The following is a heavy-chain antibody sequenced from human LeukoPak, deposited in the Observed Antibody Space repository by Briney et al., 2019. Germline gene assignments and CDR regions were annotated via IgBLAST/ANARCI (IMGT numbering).Heavy chain of an antibody. V-gene: IGHV3-23*01. CDR2: ISGSGGST. CDR3: EKDPGGYCSSTSCYTKGMNYYYGMDV. Sequence: GGSLRLSCAASGFTFSSYAMSWVRQAPGKGLEWVSAISGSGGSTYYADSVKGRFTISRDNSKNTLYLQMNSLRAEDTAVYYCEKDPGGYCSSTSCYTKGMNYYYGMDVWGQGTTVTVSS. D-gene: IGHD2-2*02. J-gene: IGHJ6*02. CDR1: GFTFSSYA.